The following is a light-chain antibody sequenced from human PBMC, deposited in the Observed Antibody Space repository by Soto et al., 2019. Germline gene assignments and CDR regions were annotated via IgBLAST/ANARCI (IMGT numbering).Light chain of an antibody. CDR3: QQYSTYTPRT. CDR2: KAS. CDR1: QSISIW. J-gene: IGKJ1*01. Sequence: DIQMTQSPSTLSASVGDRVTTTCRASQSISIWLAWYQQKPGKAPKILIYKASSLEGGVPSRFSGSGSGTEFTLTISSLQPDDFATYYCQQYSTYTPRTFGQGTKVDIK. V-gene: IGKV1-5*03.